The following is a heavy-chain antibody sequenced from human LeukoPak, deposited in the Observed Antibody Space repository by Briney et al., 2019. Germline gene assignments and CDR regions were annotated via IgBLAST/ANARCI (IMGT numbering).Heavy chain of an antibody. Sequence: PGGSLRLSCAVSGFTFSDYYMSWIRQASGKGLEWVSYISSSSSYTKYADSMKGRFTISRDNAKKSLYRQMNSLRPEDTAVYYCARSGTPNNYYNYGMDVWGQGTTVTVSS. V-gene: IGHV3-11*03. D-gene: IGHD1-26*01. CDR2: ISSSSSYT. J-gene: IGHJ6*02. CDR3: ARSGTPNNYYNYGMDV. CDR1: GFTFSDYY.